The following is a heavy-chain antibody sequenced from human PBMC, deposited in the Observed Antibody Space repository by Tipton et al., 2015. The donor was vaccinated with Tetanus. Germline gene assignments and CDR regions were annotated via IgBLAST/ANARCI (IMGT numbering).Heavy chain of an antibody. CDR2: INHSGST. CDR3: ATGYGMDV. Sequence: TLSLTCAVYGGSFSGYYWSWIRQPPGKGLEGIGEINHSGSTNYSPSLKSRVTISVDTSKNQFSLKLSSVTAADTAVYYCATGYGMDVWGQGTTVTVSS. J-gene: IGHJ6*02. D-gene: IGHD1-1*01. CDR1: GGSFSGYY. V-gene: IGHV4-34*01.